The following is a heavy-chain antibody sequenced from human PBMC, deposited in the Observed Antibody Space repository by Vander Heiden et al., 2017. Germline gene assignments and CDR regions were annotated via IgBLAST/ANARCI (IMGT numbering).Heavy chain of an antibody. CDR1: GFTSSSYS. J-gene: IGHJ6*02. CDR2: ISSSSSYI. Sequence: EVQLVASGGGLVKPGGSLRLSCAASGFTSSSYSMNWVRRAPGKGLEWVSSISSSSSYIYYADSVKGRFTISRDNAKNSLYLQMNSLRAEDTAVYYCARDKDYDRAHYYYYGLDVWGQGTTVTVSS. D-gene: IGHD3-22*01. V-gene: IGHV3-21*01. CDR3: ARDKDYDRAHYYYYGLDV.